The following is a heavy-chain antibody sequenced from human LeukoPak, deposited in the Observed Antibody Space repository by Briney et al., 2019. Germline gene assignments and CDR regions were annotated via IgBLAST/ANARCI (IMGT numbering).Heavy chain of an antibody. D-gene: IGHD3-10*01. Sequence: PSETLSLTCRVSGGSISSYYWSWIRQPPGKGPEWIGYTYHSGSTKYNPSLKSRVTMSADTSKNQFSLKVTSVTAADTAVYYCARVLLWFGDSSRLSWFDPWGQGILVTVSS. V-gene: IGHV4-59*01. CDR2: TYHSGST. CDR3: ARVLLWFGDSSRLSWFDP. J-gene: IGHJ5*02. CDR1: GGSISSYY.